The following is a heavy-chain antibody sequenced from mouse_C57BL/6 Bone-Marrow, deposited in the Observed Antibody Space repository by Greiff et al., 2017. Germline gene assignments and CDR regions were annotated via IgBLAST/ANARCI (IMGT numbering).Heavy chain of an antibody. CDR3: ARDRYAAWFAY. D-gene: IGHD2-14*01. V-gene: IGHV1-69*01. Sequence: VKLQQPGAELVMPGASVKLSCKASGYTFTSYWMHWVKQRPGQGLEWIGEIDPSDSYTNYNQKFKGKSTLTVDKSSSTAYMQLSSLTSEDSAVYYCARDRYAAWFAYWGQGTLVTVSA. J-gene: IGHJ3*01. CDR2: IDPSDSYT. CDR1: GYTFTSYW.